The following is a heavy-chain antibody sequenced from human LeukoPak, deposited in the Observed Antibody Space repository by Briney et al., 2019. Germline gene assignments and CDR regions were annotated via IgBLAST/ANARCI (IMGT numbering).Heavy chain of an antibody. CDR1: GGSISSSSYY. J-gene: IGHJ4*02. V-gene: IGHV4-39*07. CDR3: ARDGRCYDSSGYYRY. CDR2: INHSGST. Sequence: SETLSLTCTVSGGSISSSSYYWGWIRQPPGKGLEWIGEINHSGSTNYNPSLKSRVTISVDTSKNQFSLKLSSVTAADTAVYYCARDGRCYDSSGYYRYWGQGTLVTVSS. D-gene: IGHD3-22*01.